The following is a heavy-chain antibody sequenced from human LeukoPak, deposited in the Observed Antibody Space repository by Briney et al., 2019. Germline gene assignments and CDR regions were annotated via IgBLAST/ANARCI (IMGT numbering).Heavy chain of an antibody. J-gene: IGHJ4*02. Sequence: SGGSLRLSCAASGFIFSNYAMNWVRQAPGKGLESVAAISTKGGSTSYADSVKGRITISRDDSKNTLYLQMGSLTTDDMGVYFCARDRSGAFDYWGQGTLVTVSS. V-gene: IGHV3-64*02. CDR1: GFIFSNYA. D-gene: IGHD6-25*01. CDR2: ISTKGGST. CDR3: ARDRSGAFDY.